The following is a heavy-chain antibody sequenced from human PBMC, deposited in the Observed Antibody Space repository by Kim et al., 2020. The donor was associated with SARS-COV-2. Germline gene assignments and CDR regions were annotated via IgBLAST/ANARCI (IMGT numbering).Heavy chain of an antibody. CDR1: GFTFSRYW. CDR3: GRDLVGRDSS. D-gene: IGHD2-15*01. V-gene: IGHV3-74*01. Sequence: GGSLRLSCAASGFTFSRYWMHWVRQVPRKGLVWVSRLNEDGSFTSYSDSVRGRFTISRDNAKNTLYLQLNSLRAEDTAIYYCGRDLVGRDSSCGQGTLVT. J-gene: IGHJ5*02. CDR2: LNEDGSFT.